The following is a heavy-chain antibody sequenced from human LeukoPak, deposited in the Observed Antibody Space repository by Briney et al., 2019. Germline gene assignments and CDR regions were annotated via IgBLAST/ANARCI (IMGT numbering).Heavy chain of an antibody. CDR2: IKQDGSEV. D-gene: IGHD5-12*01. CDR3: ARAPQDIVATINPSYDY. J-gene: IGHJ4*02. Sequence: GGSLRLSCAASGFAFSSFWMTWVRQSPGKGLEWVANIKQDGSEVYYVDSVKGRFTVSRDNAKNSLYLQMNSLRAEDTAVYYCARAPQDIVATINPSYDYWGQGTLVTVSS. V-gene: IGHV3-7*02. CDR1: GFAFSSFW.